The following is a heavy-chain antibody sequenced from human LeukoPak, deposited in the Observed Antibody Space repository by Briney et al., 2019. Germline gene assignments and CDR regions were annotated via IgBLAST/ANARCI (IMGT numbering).Heavy chain of an antibody. D-gene: IGHD2-2*01. CDR2: ISGSGGST. J-gene: IGHJ3*02. Sequence: GGSLRLSCAASGFTFSSYAMSWVRQAPGKGLEWVSAISGSGGSTYYADSVKGRFTISRDNSKNTLYLQMNSLRAEDTAVYYCASRKARYCSSTSCSDAFDIWGQGTMVTVSS. CDR1: GFTFSSYA. V-gene: IGHV3-23*01. CDR3: ASRKARYCSSTSCSDAFDI.